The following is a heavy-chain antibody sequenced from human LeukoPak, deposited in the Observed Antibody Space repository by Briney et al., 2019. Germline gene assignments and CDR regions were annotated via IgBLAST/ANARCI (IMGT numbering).Heavy chain of an antibody. Sequence: PSETLSLTCTVSGGSIKNPNYYWSWIRQPAGKGLEWIGRISTTGSTSYGPSLKSRVIISIDTSKNQFSLRLSSATAADTAVYYCASHQYGSGSYYHDYWGQGALVTVRS. J-gene: IGHJ4*02. CDR3: ASHQYGSGSYYHDY. CDR2: ISTTGST. D-gene: IGHD3-10*01. CDR1: GGSIKNPNYY. V-gene: IGHV4-61*02.